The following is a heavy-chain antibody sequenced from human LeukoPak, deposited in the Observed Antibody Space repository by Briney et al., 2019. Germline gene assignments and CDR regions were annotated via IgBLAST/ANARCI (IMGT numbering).Heavy chain of an antibody. CDR1: GGSFSGYY. J-gene: IGHJ4*02. CDR2: INHSGST. Sequence: SETLSVTCAVYGGSFSGYYLSWIRQPPGKGLEWIGEINHSGSTNYNPSLKSRVTISVDTSKNQFSLKLSSVTAADTAVYYCARAPGHYWGQGTLVTVSS. CDR3: ARAPGHY. V-gene: IGHV4-34*01.